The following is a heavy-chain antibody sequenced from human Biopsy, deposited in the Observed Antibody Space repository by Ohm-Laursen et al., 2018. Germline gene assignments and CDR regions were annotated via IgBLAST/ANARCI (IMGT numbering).Heavy chain of an antibody. CDR2: ISGSSNT. J-gene: IGHJ2*01. CDR1: GGDINNNT. V-gene: IGHV4-59*01. Sequence: GTLSLTCNVSGGDINNNTWSWIRQPAGKGLEWIGYISGSSNTNYNPSLKSRVTLSTDTSETQFSLRLRSVTPADTAMYYCARDRGFYSDRTVPGYFDLWGRGTLVTVSS. CDR3: ARDRGFYSDRTVPGYFDL. D-gene: IGHD3-22*01.